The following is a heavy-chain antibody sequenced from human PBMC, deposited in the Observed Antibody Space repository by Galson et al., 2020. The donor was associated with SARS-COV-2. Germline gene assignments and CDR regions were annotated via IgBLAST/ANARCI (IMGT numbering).Heavy chain of an antibody. J-gene: IGHJ5*02. V-gene: IGHV1-24*01. Sequence: ASVKVSCKVSGYTLTELYMHRVRQAPGKGLEGMGGVEPEDGETIYAQKFQGRVTMTEDTSTDTAYMELSSLRSEDTAVYYCATATIFGVLNWFDPWGHGTLVAVSA. D-gene: IGHD3-3*01. CDR1: GYTLTELY. CDR3: ATATIFGVLNWFDP. CDR2: VEPEDGET.